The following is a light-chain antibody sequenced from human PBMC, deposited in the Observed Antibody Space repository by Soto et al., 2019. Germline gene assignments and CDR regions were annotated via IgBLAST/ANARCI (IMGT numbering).Light chain of an antibody. J-gene: IGKJ2*01. Sequence: DIQMTPSPSSLSASVGDRVTITCRASQSISSYVNWYQQKPWKAPKLLLYAASSLQIGVPSRFSGSGSGTDFTLTISSLQPEDFATYYCQQSYMTPYTFGQGTKLEIK. CDR3: QQSYMTPYT. V-gene: IGKV1-39*01. CDR2: AAS. CDR1: QSISSY.